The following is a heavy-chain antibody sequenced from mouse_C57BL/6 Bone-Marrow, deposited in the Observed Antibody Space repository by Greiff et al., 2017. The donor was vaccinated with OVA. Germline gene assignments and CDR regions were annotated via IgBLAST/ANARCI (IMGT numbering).Heavy chain of an antibody. Sequence: VKLQESGAELVKPGASVKISCKASGYAFSSYWMNWVKQRPGKGLEWIGQIYPGDGDTNYNGKFKGKATLTADKSSSTAYMQLSSLTSEDSAVYFCAREGYGYDARDPSVDYWGQGTSVTVSS. CDR1: GYAFSSYW. D-gene: IGHD2-2*01. CDR3: AREGYGYDARDPSVDY. V-gene: IGHV1-80*01. CDR2: IYPGDGDT. J-gene: IGHJ4*01.